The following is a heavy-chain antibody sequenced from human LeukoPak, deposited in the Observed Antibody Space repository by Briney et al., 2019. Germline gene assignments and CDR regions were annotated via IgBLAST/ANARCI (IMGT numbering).Heavy chain of an antibody. CDR1: GFTFSSYS. D-gene: IGHD6-6*01. CDR3: ARDPKQLVDDFDY. CDR2: ISSSSRYI. Sequence: GGSLRLSCAASGFTFSSYSMNWVRQAPGKGLEWVSSISSSSRYIYYADSVKGRFTISRDNAKNSLYLQMNSLRAADTAVYYCARDPKQLVDDFDYWGQGTLVTVSS. V-gene: IGHV3-21*01. J-gene: IGHJ4*02.